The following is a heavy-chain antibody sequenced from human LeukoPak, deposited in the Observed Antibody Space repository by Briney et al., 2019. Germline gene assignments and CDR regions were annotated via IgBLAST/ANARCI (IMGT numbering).Heavy chain of an antibody. CDR2: INHSGST. D-gene: IGHD3-22*01. CDR1: GGSFSGYY. CDR3: ARVRPYFGSGYLIRAPVGYFDY. Sequence: PSETLSLTCAVYGGSFSGYYWSWIRQPPGKGLEWIGEINHSGSTNYNPSLKSRVTISVDTSKNQFSLKLSSVTAADTAVYYCARVRPYFGSGYLIRAPVGYFDYWGQGTLVTVSS. V-gene: IGHV4-34*01. J-gene: IGHJ4*02.